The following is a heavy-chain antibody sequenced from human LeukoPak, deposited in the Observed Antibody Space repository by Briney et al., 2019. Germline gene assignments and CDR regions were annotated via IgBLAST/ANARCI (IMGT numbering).Heavy chain of an antibody. CDR2: ISGSGSTI. CDR1: GFTFSDYY. Sequence: PGGSLRLSCAASGFTFSDYYMTWIRQAPGKGLEWVSYISGSGSTIYYADSVKGRFTISRDNAKNSLYLQMNSLRAEDTAVYYCARSKRDTVVVTATIGLYFEYWGQGTLVTVSS. V-gene: IGHV3-11*01. CDR3: ARSKRDTVVVTATIGLYFEY. J-gene: IGHJ4*02. D-gene: IGHD2-21*02.